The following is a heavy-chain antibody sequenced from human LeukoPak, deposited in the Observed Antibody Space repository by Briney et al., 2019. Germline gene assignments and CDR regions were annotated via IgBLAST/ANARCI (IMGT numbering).Heavy chain of an antibody. CDR2: IYRSGST. Sequence: PSGTLSLTCAVSGGSISSSNWWSWVRQPPGKGLEWIGEIYRSGSTNYNPSLKSRVTISLEMSKRQFSLNLTSVTAADTAVYYCASNTGTVFDYWGQGALVTVSS. V-gene: IGHV4-4*02. D-gene: IGHD7-27*01. J-gene: IGHJ4*02. CDR3: ASNTGTVFDY. CDR1: GGSISSSNW.